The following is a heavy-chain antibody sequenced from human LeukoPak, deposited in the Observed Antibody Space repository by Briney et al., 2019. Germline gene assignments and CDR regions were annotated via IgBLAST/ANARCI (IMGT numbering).Heavy chain of an antibody. CDR1: GYTFTSYA. J-gene: IGHJ4*02. CDR2: INAGNGNT. Sequence: ASVTVSCKASGYTFTSYAMHWVRQAPGQRLEWMGWINAGNGNTKYSQKFQGRVTITRDTSASTAYMELSSLRSEDTAVYYCAVSGAAAAPFDYWGQGTLVTVSS. CDR3: AVSGAAAAPFDY. D-gene: IGHD6-13*01. V-gene: IGHV1-3*01.